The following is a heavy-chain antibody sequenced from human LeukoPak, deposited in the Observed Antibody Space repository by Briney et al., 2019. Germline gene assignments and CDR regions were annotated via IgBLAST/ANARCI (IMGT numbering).Heavy chain of an antibody. Sequence: GGSLRLSCAASGFTFSSYAMSWVRQARGKGLEWVSAISGSGGSTYCADSVKGRFTISRDNSKNKLYLQMNSLRAEDTAVYYCAKDQRTSSGWYCYGYWGQGTLVTVSS. CDR1: GFTFSSYA. CDR2: ISGSGGST. V-gene: IGHV3-23*01. J-gene: IGHJ4*02. CDR3: AKDQRTSSGWYCYGY. D-gene: IGHD6-19*01.